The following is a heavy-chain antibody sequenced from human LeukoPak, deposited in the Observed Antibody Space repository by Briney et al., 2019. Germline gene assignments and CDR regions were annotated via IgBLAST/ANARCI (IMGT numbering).Heavy chain of an antibody. CDR3: ARTLDDGTLDY. D-gene: IGHD1-26*01. CDR2: IYYTGST. J-gene: IGHJ4*02. Sequence: KPSETLSLTCTVSGGSISTYYWSWIRQPPGKGLEWIGYIYYTGSTSYNPSLKSRVTISVDTSKNQFSLKLSSVTAADTAVYYCARTLDDGTLDYWGQGTLVTVSS. V-gene: IGHV4-59*01. CDR1: GGSISTYY.